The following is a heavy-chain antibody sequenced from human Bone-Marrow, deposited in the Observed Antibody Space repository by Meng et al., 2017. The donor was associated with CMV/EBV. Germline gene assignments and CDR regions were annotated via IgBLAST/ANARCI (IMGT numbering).Heavy chain of an antibody. J-gene: IGHJ5*02. V-gene: IGHV4-39*07. D-gene: IGHD3-10*01. CDR1: GDSISRIDDY. CDR3: ARGVLLWFGDLNWFDP. CDR2: IYYSGTT. Sequence: SETLSLTCTVSGDSISRIDDYWGWIRQPPGKGLEWIGSIYYSGTTYYNPSLKSRVTISVDTSKNRFSLKLSSVTAADTAVYYCARGVLLWFGDLNWFDPWGQGTLVTVSS.